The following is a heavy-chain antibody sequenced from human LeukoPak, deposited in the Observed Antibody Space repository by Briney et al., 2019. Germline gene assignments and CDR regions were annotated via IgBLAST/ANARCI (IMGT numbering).Heavy chain of an antibody. Sequence: SETLSLTCTVSGGSISSYYWSWIRQPAGKGLEWIGRIYTSGSTNYNPSLKSRVTISVDTSKNQFSLKLSSVTAADTAVYYCARNPPGYSSGWPYYFDYWGQGTLVTVSS. V-gene: IGHV4-4*07. CDR2: IYTSGST. CDR3: ARNPPGYSSGWPYYFDY. CDR1: GGSISSYY. D-gene: IGHD6-19*01. J-gene: IGHJ4*02.